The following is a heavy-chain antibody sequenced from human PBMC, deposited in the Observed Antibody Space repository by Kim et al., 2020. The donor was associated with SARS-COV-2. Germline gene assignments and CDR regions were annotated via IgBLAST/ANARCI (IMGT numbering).Heavy chain of an antibody. CDR3: VGHATKSTSWSERLGNFFYP. J-gene: IGHJ5*02. CDR1: GGSISSITYY. V-gene: IGHV4-39*01. CDR2: ISYNGRS. D-gene: IGHD6-13*01. Sequence: SETLSLTCTVSGGSISSITYYWGWIRRPPGKGLEWIGSISYNGRSYYNPSLKSRVAISVDTSNDQFSLKLSSVTAADTALYYCVGHATKSTSWSERLGNFFYPWGQGTPVTVSS.